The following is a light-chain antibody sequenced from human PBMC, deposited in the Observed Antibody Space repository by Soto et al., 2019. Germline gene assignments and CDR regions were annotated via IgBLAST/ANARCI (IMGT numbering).Light chain of an antibody. CDR1: SSDIGDYNF. V-gene: IGLV2-8*01. CDR3: SSYAGNTGVL. Sequence: QSALTQPPSASGSPGQSVTISCTETSSDIGDYNFVSWYQHHPGKAPKLIIYEANKRPSGVPDRFSASKSGNTASLTVSGLQAEDEADYYCSSYAGNTGVLFGGGTKVTVL. J-gene: IGLJ2*01. CDR2: EAN.